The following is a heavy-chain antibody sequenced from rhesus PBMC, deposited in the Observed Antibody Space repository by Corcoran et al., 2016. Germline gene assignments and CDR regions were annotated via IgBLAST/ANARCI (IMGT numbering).Heavy chain of an antibody. D-gene: IGHD6-13*01. CDR2: IRNKADGETT. J-gene: IGHJ4*01. CDR3: ARKGPYSSWSGLDY. Sequence: EAQLMESGGGLVQPGGSLRPSCAACGFTFSEHYMQGVRQGPGKGLGWVGLIRNKADGETTDYALSVKGRVTISRDDSKSITYLQMNNLKTEDTAVYYCARKGPYSSWSGLDYWGQGVLVTVSS. V-gene: IGHV3-58*01. CDR1: GFTFSEHY.